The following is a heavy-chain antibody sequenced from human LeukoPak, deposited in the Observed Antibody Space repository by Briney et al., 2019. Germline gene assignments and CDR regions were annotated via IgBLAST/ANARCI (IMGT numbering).Heavy chain of an antibody. D-gene: IGHD2-2*01. V-gene: IGHV6-1*01. CDR1: GDSASSNSAA. CDR2: TYYRSKWYN. J-gene: IGHJ4*02. CDR3: AREGCSSTNCYDY. Sequence: SQTLSLTCAISGDSASSNSAAWNWTRQSPSRGLEWLGRTYYRSKWYNDYAVSVKSRITINPDTSKNQFSLQLNSVTPEDTAVYYCAREGCSSTNCYDYWGQGTLVTVSS.